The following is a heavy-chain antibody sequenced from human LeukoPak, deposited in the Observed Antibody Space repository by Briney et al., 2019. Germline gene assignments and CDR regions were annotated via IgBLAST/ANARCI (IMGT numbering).Heavy chain of an antibody. CDR2: ISGSGSDT. V-gene: IGHV3-23*01. CDR1: GFTFSRNA. Sequence: GGSLRLSCAASGFTFSRNAKIWVRQARAKGLVEVSAISGSGSDTYYADSVKGRFTIFRDNSKNTVYLRMNSLRAEDTAVYYCAKDPWGSRGYFDYWGQGTLVTVSS. D-gene: IGHD7-27*01. CDR3: AKDPWGSRGYFDY. J-gene: IGHJ4*02.